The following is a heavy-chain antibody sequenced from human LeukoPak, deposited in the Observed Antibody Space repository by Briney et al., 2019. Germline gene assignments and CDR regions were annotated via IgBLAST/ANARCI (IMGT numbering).Heavy chain of an antibody. J-gene: IGHJ5*02. CDR2: ISGSGGST. D-gene: IGHD6-13*01. CDR1: GFTFSSYA. CDR3: ASLGSSSWYNWFDP. Sequence: GGSLRLSCTVSGFTFSSYAMSWVRQAPGKGLEWVSAISGSGGSTYYADSVKGRFTISRDNSKNTLYLQMNSLRTEDSAVYYCASLGSSSWYNWFDPWGQGTLVTVSS. V-gene: IGHV3-23*01.